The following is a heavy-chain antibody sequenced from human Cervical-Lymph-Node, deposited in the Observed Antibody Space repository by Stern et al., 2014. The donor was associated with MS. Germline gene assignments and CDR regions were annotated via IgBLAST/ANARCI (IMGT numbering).Heavy chain of an antibody. Sequence: VQLVQSGAEVKKPGSSVKVSCKASGGTFSSYAISWVRQAPGQGLEWMGGIIPIFGTANYAQKFQGRVTITADESTSTAYMELSSLRSEDTAVYYCARENSAANLTMVRGVGSDYWGQGTLVTVSS. J-gene: IGHJ4*02. D-gene: IGHD3-10*01. CDR3: ARENSAANLTMVRGVGSDY. V-gene: IGHV1-69*01. CDR1: GGTFSSYA. CDR2: IIPIFGTA.